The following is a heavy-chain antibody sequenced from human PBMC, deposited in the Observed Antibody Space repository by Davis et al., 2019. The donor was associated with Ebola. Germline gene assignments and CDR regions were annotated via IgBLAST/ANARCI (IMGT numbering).Heavy chain of an antibody. J-gene: IGHJ4*02. CDR2: IRSKAYGGTT. V-gene: IGHV3-49*04. CDR3: TRGLDYGDLIDY. Sequence: PGGSLRLSCTASGFTFGDYAMSWVRQAPGKGLEWVGFIRSKAYGGTTEYAASVKGRFTISRDDSKSIAYLQMNSLKTEDTAVYYCTRGLDYGDLIDYWGQGTLVTVSS. CDR1: GFTFGDYA. D-gene: IGHD4-17*01.